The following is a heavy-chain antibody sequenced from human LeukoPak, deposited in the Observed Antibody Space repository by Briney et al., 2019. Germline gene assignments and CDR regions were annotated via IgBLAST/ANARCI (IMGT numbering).Heavy chain of an antibody. CDR3: ATEGFYY. J-gene: IGHJ4*02. Sequence: GGSLRLSCAASGVTFSKYGMKWVRQAAGTGLEYVSGISRSGDITHYADSVKGRFTISRDNFKNTLYLQMNSLRADDTALYYCATEGFYYWGPGTLVTVSS. CDR2: ISRSGDIT. CDR1: GVTFSKYG. V-gene: IGHV3-23*01.